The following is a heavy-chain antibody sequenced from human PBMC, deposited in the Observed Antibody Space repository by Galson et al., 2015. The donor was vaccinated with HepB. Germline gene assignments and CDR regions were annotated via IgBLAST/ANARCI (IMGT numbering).Heavy chain of an antibody. V-gene: IGHV4-59*08. D-gene: IGHD6-19*01. CDR3: ARSRTYSSGWFYGMDV. CDR2: MYYSGST. J-gene: IGHJ6*02. Sequence: TLSLTCTVSGGSISSDNWSWIRQPPGKGLEWIGYMYYSGSTNYNPSLKSRVTISVDTSKNQFSLRLSSVIAADTAVYYCARSRTYSSGWFYGMDVWGQGTTVTVSS. CDR1: GGSISSDN.